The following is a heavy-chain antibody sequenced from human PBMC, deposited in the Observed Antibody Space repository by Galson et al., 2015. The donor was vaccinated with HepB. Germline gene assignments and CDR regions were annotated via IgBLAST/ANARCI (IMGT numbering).Heavy chain of an antibody. CDR3: AAEYSGYDFYYYYMDV. Sequence: SVKVSCKASGFTFTSSAVQWVRQARGQRLEWIGWIVVGSGNTNYAQKFQERVTITRDMSTSTAYMELSSLRSEDTAVYYCAAEYSGYDFYYYYMDVWGKGTTVTVSS. CDR1: GFTFTSSA. V-gene: IGHV1-58*01. CDR2: IVVGSGNT. J-gene: IGHJ6*03. D-gene: IGHD5-12*01.